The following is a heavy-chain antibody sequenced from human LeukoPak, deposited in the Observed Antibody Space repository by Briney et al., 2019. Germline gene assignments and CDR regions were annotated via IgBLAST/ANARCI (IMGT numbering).Heavy chain of an antibody. CDR2: IYHSGST. V-gene: IGHV4-38-2*02. Sequence: SETLSLTCAVSGNSLSRSYYWGWIRQPPGKGLEWVGNIYHSGSTYYNPSLKSRVAISVDTSRIQFSLRLNSVTTADTAVYYCARDWDGFDIWGQGTVVTVSS. CDR1: GNSLSRSYY. CDR3: ARDWDGFDI. J-gene: IGHJ3*02.